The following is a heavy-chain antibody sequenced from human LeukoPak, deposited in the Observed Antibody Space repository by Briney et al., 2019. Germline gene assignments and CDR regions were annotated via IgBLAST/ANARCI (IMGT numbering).Heavy chain of an antibody. CDR2: ISSSSSYI. Sequence: KPGGSLRLSCAASGFTFSSYSMNWVRQAPGKGLEGVSSISSSSSYIYYADSVKGRFTISRDNAKNSLYLQMNSLRAEDTAVYYCARGLYYYDSSGYNYWGQGTLVTVSS. CDR1: GFTFSSYS. J-gene: IGHJ4*02. V-gene: IGHV3-21*01. D-gene: IGHD3-22*01. CDR3: ARGLYYYDSSGYNY.